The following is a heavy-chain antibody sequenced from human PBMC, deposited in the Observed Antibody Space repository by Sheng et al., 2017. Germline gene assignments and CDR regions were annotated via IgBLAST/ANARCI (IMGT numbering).Heavy chain of an antibody. Sequence: QVQLQESGPGLVKPSETLSLTCTVSGYSISSGYYWGWIRQPPEKGLEWIGSFYHSGSTYYNPSLKSRVTISVDTSKNQFSLKLSSVTAADTAVYYCARDRSIVVMVYARTYFDYWGQGNPGHRL. CDR1: GYSISSGYY. CDR2: FYHSGST. CDR3: ARDRSIVVMVYARTYFDY. J-gene: IGHJ4*02. V-gene: IGHV4-38-2*02. D-gene: IGHD2-8*01.